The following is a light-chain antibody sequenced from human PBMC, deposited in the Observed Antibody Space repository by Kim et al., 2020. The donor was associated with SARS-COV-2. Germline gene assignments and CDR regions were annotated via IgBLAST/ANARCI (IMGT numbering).Light chain of an antibody. CDR3: QQYDDWPSWT. CDR1: QSVSDN. CDR2: GAS. V-gene: IGKV3-15*01. J-gene: IGKJ1*01. Sequence: SLGERATLSCRASQSVSDNLAWYQQKPGQAPRLLIYGASTRATGIPARFSGSGSGTEFTLTISSLQSEDSAVYYCQQYDDWPSWTFGQGTKVDIK.